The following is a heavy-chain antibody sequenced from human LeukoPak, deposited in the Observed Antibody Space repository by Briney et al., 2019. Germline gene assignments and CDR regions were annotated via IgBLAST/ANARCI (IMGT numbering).Heavy chain of an antibody. J-gene: IGHJ3*02. D-gene: IGHD2-21*02. CDR1: GFTFSSSW. CDR2: INIDGSNT. CDR3: ARERDAIVTAIHYDAVDI. Sequence: GGSLRLSCAASGFTFSSSWMHWVRQAPGKGLVWVSRINIDGSNTIYADSVKGRFTISRDNAKNTLYLQMNSLRHEDTAVYYCARERDAIVTAIHYDAVDIWGQGTMVTVSS. V-gene: IGHV3-74*01.